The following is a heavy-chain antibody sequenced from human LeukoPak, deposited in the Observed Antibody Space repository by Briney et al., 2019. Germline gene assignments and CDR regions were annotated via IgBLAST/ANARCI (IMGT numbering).Heavy chain of an antibody. J-gene: IGHJ4*02. CDR1: GYTLTTYW. CDR2: IHPGDSDI. Sequence: GESLKISCQGSGYTLTTYWIGWVRQMPGKGLEWMGIIHPGDSDIRYSPSFKGQVTISADKSISTAYLQWSNLKASDIAMYYCARQITISHFDYWGQGTLVTVSS. CDR3: ARQITISHFDY. V-gene: IGHV5-51*01. D-gene: IGHD3-3*01.